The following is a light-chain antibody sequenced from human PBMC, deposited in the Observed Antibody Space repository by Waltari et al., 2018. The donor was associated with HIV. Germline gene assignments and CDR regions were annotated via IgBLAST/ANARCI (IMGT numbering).Light chain of an antibody. CDR3: GSYTTSSTWV. J-gene: IGLJ3*02. CDR1: SGDVGGYNY. V-gene: IGLV2-14*01. Sequence: QFALTQPASVSGSPGQSITISCSGTSGDVGGYNYVSWYHQLPGKGPKLIIYEVTNRPSGISDRFSASKSANTASLTISGLQAEDEADYYCGSYTTSSTWVFGGGTKLTVL. CDR2: EVT.